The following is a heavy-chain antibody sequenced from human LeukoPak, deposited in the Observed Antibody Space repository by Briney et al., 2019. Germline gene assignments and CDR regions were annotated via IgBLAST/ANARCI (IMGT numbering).Heavy chain of an antibody. CDR2: FDPEDGET. D-gene: IGHD5-12*01. V-gene: IGHV1-24*01. J-gene: IGHJ4*02. CDR1: GYTLTELS. Sequence: ASVKVSCKVSGYTLTELSMHWVRQAPGKGLEWMGGFDPEDGETIYAQKFQGRVTMTEDTSTDTAYMELSSLRSEDTAVYYCATDQSGYSAFDYWGQGTLVTVSS. CDR3: ATDQSGYSAFDY.